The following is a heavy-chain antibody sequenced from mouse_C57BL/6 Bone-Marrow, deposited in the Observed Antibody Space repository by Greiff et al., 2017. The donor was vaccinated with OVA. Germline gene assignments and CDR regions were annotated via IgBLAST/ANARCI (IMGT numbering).Heavy chain of an antibody. D-gene: IGHD1-1*01. Sequence: DVMLVESGGDLVKPGGSLKLSCAASGFTFSSYGMSWVRQTPDKRLEWVATISSGGSYTYYPDSVKGRFTISRDNAKNTLYLQRSSLKSEDTAMYYCARHYGSSWGDAMDYWGQGTSVTVSS. CDR2: ISSGGSYT. V-gene: IGHV5-6*02. CDR1: GFTFSSYG. CDR3: ARHYGSSWGDAMDY. J-gene: IGHJ4*01.